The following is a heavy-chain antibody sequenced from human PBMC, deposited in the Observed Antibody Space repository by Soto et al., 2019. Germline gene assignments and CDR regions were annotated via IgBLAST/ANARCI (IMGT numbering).Heavy chain of an antibody. V-gene: IGHV4-4*02. Sequence: SETLSLTCAVSGGSISSSNWWSWVRQPPGKGLEWIGEIYHSGSTNYNPSLKSRVTISVDKSKNQFSLQLNSVTPEDTAVYYCVRWDHDHGYLDVWGPGTTDTGSS. J-gene: IGHJ6*02. D-gene: IGHD5-18*01. CDR1: GGSISSSNW. CDR3: VRWDHDHGYLDV. CDR2: IYHSGST.